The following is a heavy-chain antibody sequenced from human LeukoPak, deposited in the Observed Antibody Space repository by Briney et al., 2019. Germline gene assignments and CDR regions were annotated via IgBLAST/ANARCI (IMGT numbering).Heavy chain of an antibody. V-gene: IGHV3-30-3*01. J-gene: IGHJ4*02. CDR2: ISYDGSNK. CDR3: AKDRLQQLTDDY. D-gene: IGHD6-13*01. Sequence: PGRSLRLSCAASGFTFSSYAMHWVRQAPGKGLEWVAVISYDGSNKYYADSVKGRFTISRDNSKNTLYLQMNSLRAEDTAVYYCAKDRLQQLTDDYWAQGPLATVSS. CDR1: GFTFSSYA.